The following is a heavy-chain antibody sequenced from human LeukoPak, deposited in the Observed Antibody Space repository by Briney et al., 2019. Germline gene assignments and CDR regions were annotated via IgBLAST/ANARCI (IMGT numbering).Heavy chain of an antibody. CDR3: AKGDYYYGSGSYYIFDY. D-gene: IGHD3-10*01. V-gene: IGHV3-64*01. Sequence: GGSLRLSCAASGFTFSSYAMHWVRQAPGKGLEYVSAISSNGGSTYYSNSVKGRFTISRDNSKNTLYLQMNSLRAEDTAVYYCAKGDYYYGSGSYYIFDYWGQGTLVTVSS. CDR2: ISSNGGST. J-gene: IGHJ4*02. CDR1: GFTFSSYA.